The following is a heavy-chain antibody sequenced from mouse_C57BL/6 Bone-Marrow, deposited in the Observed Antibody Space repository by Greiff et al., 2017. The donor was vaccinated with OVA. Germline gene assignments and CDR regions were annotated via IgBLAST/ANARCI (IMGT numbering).Heavy chain of an antibody. V-gene: IGHV5-9-1*02. CDR2: FSSGGDYI. CDR1: GFTFSSYA. Sequence: DVMLVESGEGLVKPGGSLKLSCAASGFTFSSYAMSWVRQTPEKRLEWVAYFSSGGDYIYYADTVKGRFTISRDNARNTLYLQMSGLKSEDTAMYYCTRDGYYAMDYWGQGTSVTVSS. J-gene: IGHJ4*01. D-gene: IGHD2-3*01. CDR3: TRDGYYAMDY.